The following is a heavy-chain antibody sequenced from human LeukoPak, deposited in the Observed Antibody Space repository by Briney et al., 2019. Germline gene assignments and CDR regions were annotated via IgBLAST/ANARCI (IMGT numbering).Heavy chain of an antibody. D-gene: IGHD3-3*01. V-gene: IGHV3-11*01. J-gene: IGHJ5*02. CDR2: ISSSGSTI. CDR1: GFTFSVYY. CDR3: AKDRGSITIFGVVMGWFDP. Sequence: GGSLRLSCALSGFTFSVYYMSWIRQAPGKGLEWVSYISSSGSTIYYADSVKGRFTISRDNAKNSLYLQMNSLRAEDTAVYYCAKDRGSITIFGVVMGWFDPWGQGTLVTVSS.